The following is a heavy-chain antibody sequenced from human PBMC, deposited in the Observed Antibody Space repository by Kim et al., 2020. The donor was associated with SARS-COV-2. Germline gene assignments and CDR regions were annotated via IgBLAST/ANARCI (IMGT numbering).Heavy chain of an antibody. J-gene: IGHJ3*02. CDR3: ARGLLAAADTGGTFDI. CDR2: IYSGGTT. V-gene: IGHV3-53*01. D-gene: IGHD6-13*01. CDR1: GFTVSNNY. Sequence: GGSLRLSCAASGFTVSNNYMSWVRQAPGKGLEWVSVIYSGGTTYYSDSVKGRFTISRDNSKNTLYLQTNSLRAEDTAVYYCARGLLAAADTGGTFDIWGQGTMVTVSS.